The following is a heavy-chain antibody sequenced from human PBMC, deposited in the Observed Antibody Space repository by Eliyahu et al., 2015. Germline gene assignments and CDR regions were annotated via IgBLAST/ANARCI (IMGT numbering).Heavy chain of an antibody. V-gene: IGHV1-2*04. J-gene: IGHJ4*02. D-gene: IGHD4-17*01. CDR2: INPNSGGT. CDR1: XXTFTGYY. CDR3: ARGLTYGDFVGFDN. Sequence: QVQLVQSGAEVKKPGAXXKVSCKXSXXTFTGYYXHWVRQAPGKGLEWMGRINPNSGGTNYAQKFQGWVTMTRDTSISTAYMELSRLTSDDTAVYYCARGLTYGDFVGFDNWGQGTLVTVSS.